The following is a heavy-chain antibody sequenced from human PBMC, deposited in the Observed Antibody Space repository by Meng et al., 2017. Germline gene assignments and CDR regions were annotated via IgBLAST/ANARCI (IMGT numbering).Heavy chain of an antibody. D-gene: IGHD3-16*01. V-gene: IGHV3-69-1*01. Sequence: GGSLRLSCAASGFTFSDYYMNWVRQAPGKGLEWVSSISSSSTIYYADSVKGRFTISRDNAKNSLYLQMNSLRAEDTAVYYCARVRRQGVWYFDLWGRGTLVTVSS. CDR1: GFTFSDYY. J-gene: IGHJ2*01. CDR2: ISSSSTI. CDR3: ARVRRQGVWYFDL.